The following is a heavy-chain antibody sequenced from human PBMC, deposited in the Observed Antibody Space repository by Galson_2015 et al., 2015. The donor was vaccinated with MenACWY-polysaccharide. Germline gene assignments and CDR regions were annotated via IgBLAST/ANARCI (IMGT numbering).Heavy chain of an antibody. CDR1: GFTFSSYA. CDR2: ISYDGSNK. V-gene: IGHV3-30-3*01. Sequence: SLRLSCAASGFTFSSYAMHWVRQAPGKGLEWVAVISYDGSNKYYADSVKGRFTISRDNSKNTLYLQMNSLRAEDTAVYYCAREGIAAAHSSIDYWGQGTLVTVSS. CDR3: AREGIAAAHSSIDY. J-gene: IGHJ4*02. D-gene: IGHD6-13*01.